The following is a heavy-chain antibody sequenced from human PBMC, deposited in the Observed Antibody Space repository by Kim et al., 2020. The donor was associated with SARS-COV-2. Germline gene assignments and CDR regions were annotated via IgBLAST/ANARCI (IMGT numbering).Heavy chain of an antibody. V-gene: IGHV4-34*01. D-gene: IGHD6-13*01. CDR2: INHSGST. CDR3: ARGGSIAAAGGTTFWFDP. Sequence: SETLSLTCAVYGGSFSGYYWSWIRQPPGKGLEWIGEINHSGSTNYNPSLKSRVTISVDTSKNQFSLKLSSVTAADTAVYYCARGGSIAAAGGTTFWFDPWGQGTLVTVSS. J-gene: IGHJ5*02. CDR1: GGSFSGYY.